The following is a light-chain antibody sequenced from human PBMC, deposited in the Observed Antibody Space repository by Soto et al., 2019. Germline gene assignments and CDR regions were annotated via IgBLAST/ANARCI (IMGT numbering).Light chain of an antibody. V-gene: IGLV2-23*02. J-gene: IGLJ3*02. CDR3: CSSVGGPIWV. CDR2: EVN. Sequence: QSALTQPASVSGSPGQSITISCTGTNSDVGGYDRVSWYQQLPGKAPTLMIYEVNKRPSGVSNRFSGSKSGYTASLTMSGLQAEDEADYYCCSSVGGPIWVFGGGTKLTVL. CDR1: NSDVGGYDR.